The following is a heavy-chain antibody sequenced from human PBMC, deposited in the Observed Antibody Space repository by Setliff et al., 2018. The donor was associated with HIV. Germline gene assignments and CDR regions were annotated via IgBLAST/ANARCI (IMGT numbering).Heavy chain of an antibody. CDR1: GDTFNSHA. D-gene: IGHD2-15*01. V-gene: IGHV1-69*13. Sequence: GASVMVSCKASGDTFNSHAISWVRQAPGQGLEWMGGIIPIFGTPNYAQKFKGRLTITADESTSTVYMELSSLRSEDTAVYYCARDSRDIVVVIAPEPEPYYYYGMDAWGEGTTVTVSS. CDR2: IIPIFGTP. CDR3: ARDSRDIVVVIAPEPEPYYYYGMDA. J-gene: IGHJ6*04.